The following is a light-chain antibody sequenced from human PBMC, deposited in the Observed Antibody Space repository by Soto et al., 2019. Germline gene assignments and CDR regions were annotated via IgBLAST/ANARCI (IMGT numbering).Light chain of an antibody. CDR3: QQYDSWPVT. Sequence: MTQSPSTLSGSPGDRVTFSCRASQSVTSNLAWYQHKPGQAPRLLISDASTGASGIPPRFSGSGSGTEFTLTISGLQSEDFAVYYCQQYDSWPVTFGGGTKVDNK. V-gene: IGKV3-15*01. J-gene: IGKJ4*02. CDR1: QSVTSN. CDR2: DAS.